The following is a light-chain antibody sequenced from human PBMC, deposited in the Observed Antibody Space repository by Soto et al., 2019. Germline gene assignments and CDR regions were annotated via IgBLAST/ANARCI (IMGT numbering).Light chain of an antibody. Sequence: EIVLTQSPATLSLSPGERATLSCRASQSVSSYLAWYQQRPGQAPRLLIYDTSKRATGIPARFSGSGSGTDFTLTISSLEPEDFAVYYCQQRTNWPRSFTFGPGTIVDIK. CDR3: QQRTNWPRSFT. CDR2: DTS. V-gene: IGKV3-11*01. J-gene: IGKJ3*01. CDR1: QSVSSY.